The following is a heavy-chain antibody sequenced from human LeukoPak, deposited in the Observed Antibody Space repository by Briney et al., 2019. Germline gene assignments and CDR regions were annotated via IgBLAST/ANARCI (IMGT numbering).Heavy chain of an antibody. Sequence: GGSLRLSCAASGFTFSSYWMSWVRQAPGKGLEWVANIKQDGSEKYYVDSAKGRFTISRDNAKNSLYLQMNSLRAEDTAVYYCARHLQRDGYNYPYFDYWGQGTLVTVSS. J-gene: IGHJ4*02. CDR1: GFTFSSYW. V-gene: IGHV3-7*01. CDR2: IKQDGSEK. CDR3: ARHLQRDGYNYPYFDY. D-gene: IGHD5-24*01.